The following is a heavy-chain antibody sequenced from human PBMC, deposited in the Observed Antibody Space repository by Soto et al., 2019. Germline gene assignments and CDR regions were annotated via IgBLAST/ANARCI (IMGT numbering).Heavy chain of an antibody. CDR3: AKDVALVGTTT. D-gene: IGHD5-12*01. CDR2: ISGSGSST. V-gene: IGHV3-23*01. Sequence: QTGGSLRLSCAASGFTFSSYAMNWVRQTPGKGLEWVSGISGSGSSTYYADSVKGRFTISRDNSKSTVYLQMNSLRAEDTAVYYCAKDVALVGTTTWGQGSLVTVSS. J-gene: IGHJ4*02. CDR1: GFTFSSYA.